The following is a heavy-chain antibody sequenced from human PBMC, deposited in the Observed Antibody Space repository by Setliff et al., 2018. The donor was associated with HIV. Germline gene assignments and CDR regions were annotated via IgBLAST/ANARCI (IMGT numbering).Heavy chain of an antibody. Sequence: GSLRLSCAASGFIFSDYYMSWIRQAPGKGLEWISYISGSSGHTSYADSVKGRFTISRDNAENSLYLQMTSLRAEDTAVYYCARPSPLGGDLTTPYDYWGQGTLVTVSS. CDR1: GFIFSDYY. J-gene: IGHJ4*02. V-gene: IGHV3-11*03. CDR3: ARPSPLGGDLTTPYDY. D-gene: IGHD3-16*01. CDR2: ISGSSGHT.